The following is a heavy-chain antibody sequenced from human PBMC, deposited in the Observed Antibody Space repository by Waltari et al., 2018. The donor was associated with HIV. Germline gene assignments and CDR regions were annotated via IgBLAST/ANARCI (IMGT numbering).Heavy chain of an antibody. V-gene: IGHV3-30*01. D-gene: IGHD3-10*01. J-gene: IGHJ4*02. CDR2: ISDDGSDK. Sequence: QVQVVESGGGVVQPGRSLRLSCAASGFIFSSYAMFWVRQAPGKGLECVSFISDDGSDKYYADSVKGRFTISRDNSKKTMFLLMDSLRAEDTAVYYCVRDAGKEGINPLLDYWGQGTLVTVSS. CDR3: VRDAGKEGINPLLDY. CDR1: GFIFSSYA.